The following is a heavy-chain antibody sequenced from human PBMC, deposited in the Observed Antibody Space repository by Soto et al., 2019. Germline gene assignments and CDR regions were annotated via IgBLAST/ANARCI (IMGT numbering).Heavy chain of an antibody. V-gene: IGHV4-4*07. D-gene: IGHD3-10*01. CDR1: GGSINSYL. Sequence: PSETLSLTWSVSGGSINSYLWSWIRQPAGKGLEWIGRVYSSGTTDYNPSLNSRATMSVETSKNQFSLKLSSVTAADTAVYYCARDIGSFAYGEGYWGQGIQVTVSS. CDR3: ARDIGSFAYGEGY. J-gene: IGHJ4*02. CDR2: VYSSGTT.